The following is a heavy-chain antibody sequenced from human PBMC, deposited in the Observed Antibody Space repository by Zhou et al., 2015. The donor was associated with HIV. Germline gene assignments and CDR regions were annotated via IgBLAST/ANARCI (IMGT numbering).Heavy chain of an antibody. D-gene: IGHD2-2*01. CDR2: IKQDGSEK. CDR3: ARDRDSVVPDAKXYYYYYMDV. V-gene: IGHV3-7*01. J-gene: IGHJ6*03. Sequence: LQLVESGGGLVKPGGSLRLSCAASGFTFRDYYMNWIRQAPGRGLEWVANIKQDGSEKHYVDSVKGRFTISRDNAKKSLYLQMNSLRAEDTAVYYCARDRDSVVPDAKXYYYYYMDVWGKGTTVTVSS. CDR1: GFTFRDYY.